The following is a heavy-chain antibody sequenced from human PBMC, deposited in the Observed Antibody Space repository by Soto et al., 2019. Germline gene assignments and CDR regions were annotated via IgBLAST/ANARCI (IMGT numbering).Heavy chain of an antibody. J-gene: IGHJ4*02. CDR3: ARDYGSGSYNY. V-gene: IGHV1-3*01. CDR2: INGVNANT. D-gene: IGHD3-10*01. CDR1: GYTFTTYA. Sequence: QVQLVQSGAEVKKPGASVKVSCKASGYTFTTYAIHWVRQAPGQRLEWMGWINGVNANTKYSEMFQGIATITRDTSATTAYMELSSLRSEDTAVYYCARDYGSGSYNYWGQGTLVTVSS.